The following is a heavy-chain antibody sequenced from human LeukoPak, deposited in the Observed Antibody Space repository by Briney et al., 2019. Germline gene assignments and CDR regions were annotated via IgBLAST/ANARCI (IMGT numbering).Heavy chain of an antibody. CDR1: GYTFTSYY. D-gene: IGHD3/OR15-3a*01. CDR3: TRGPPNWGYDF. V-gene: IGHV1-46*01. CDR2: INPSGGST. J-gene: IGHJ4*02. Sequence: ASVKVSCTASGYTFTSYYMHWVRQAPGQGLEWMGIINPSGGSTSYAQKFQGRVTMTRDTSTSTVYMELSSLRSEDTAVYYCTRGPPNWGYDFWGQGTLVTVSS.